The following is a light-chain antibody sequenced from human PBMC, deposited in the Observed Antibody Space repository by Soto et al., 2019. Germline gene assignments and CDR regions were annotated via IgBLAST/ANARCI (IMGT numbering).Light chain of an antibody. Sequence: EIVRTQSPATLSVSPGERSTLSCISSQSVSSNLAWYQQTPGQAPRLLIYGASTRATGIPARFSGSGSGTEFTLTISSLQSEDFAVYYCQQYNNWPPWTFGQGTKVDI. V-gene: IGKV3-15*01. J-gene: IGKJ1*01. CDR1: QSVSSN. CDR3: QQYNNWPPWT. CDR2: GAS.